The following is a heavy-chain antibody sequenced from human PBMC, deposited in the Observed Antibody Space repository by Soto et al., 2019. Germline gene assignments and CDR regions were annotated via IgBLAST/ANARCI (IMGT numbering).Heavy chain of an antibody. D-gene: IGHD3-22*01. V-gene: IGHV1-18*01. CDR2: ISAYNGNT. J-gene: IGHJ6*02. CDR1: GYTFTSYG. Sequence: ASVKVSCKASGYTFTSYGISWVRQAPGQGLEWMGWISAYNGNTNYAQKLQGRVTMTTDTSTSTAYMELRSLRSDDTAVYYCAILYYDSSGRYYYGMDVWGQGTTVTVSS. CDR3: AILYYDSSGRYYYGMDV.